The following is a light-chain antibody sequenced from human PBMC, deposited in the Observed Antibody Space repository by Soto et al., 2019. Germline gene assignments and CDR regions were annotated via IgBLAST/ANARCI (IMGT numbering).Light chain of an antibody. CDR1: QSIDTW. CDR2: KAS. CDR3: QKYNSYRA. Sequence: DIQMTQSPSTLSASVGDRVTITCRASQSIDTWLAWHQQKPGQVPKLLISKASSLASGVPSRFSGSGSETEFTLTISSLQHDESATYYRQKYNSYRAFGQGTKVE. J-gene: IGKJ1*01. V-gene: IGKV1-5*03.